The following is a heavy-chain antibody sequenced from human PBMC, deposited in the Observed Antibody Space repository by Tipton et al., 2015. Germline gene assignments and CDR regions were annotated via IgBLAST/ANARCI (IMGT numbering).Heavy chain of an antibody. D-gene: IGHD2-15*01. J-gene: IGHJ3*02. CDR2: IWYDGGNK. Sequence: SLRLSCAASGFTFSSYGMHWVRQAPGKGLEWVAVIWYDGGNKYYADSVKGRFTISRENAKSSLYLQMNSLRAGDTAVYYCARSAGYCSGGSCYSDPFDIWGQGTMVTVSS. V-gene: IGHV3-33*01. CDR3: ARSAGYCSGGSCYSDPFDI. CDR1: GFTFSSYG.